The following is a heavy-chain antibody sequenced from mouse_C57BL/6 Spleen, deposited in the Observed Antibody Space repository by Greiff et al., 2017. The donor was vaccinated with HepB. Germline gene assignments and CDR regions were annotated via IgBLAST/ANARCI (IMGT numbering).Heavy chain of an antibody. J-gene: IGHJ4*01. CDR1: GYTFTSYG. Sequence: QVQLQQSGAELARPGASVKLSCKASGYTFTSYGISWVKQRTGQGLEWIGEIYPRSGNTYYNEKFKGKATLTADKSSSTAYMELRSLTSEDSAVSFCARKGSYAMDYWGQGTSVTVSS. CDR3: ARKGSYAMDY. CDR2: IYPRSGNT. V-gene: IGHV1-81*01.